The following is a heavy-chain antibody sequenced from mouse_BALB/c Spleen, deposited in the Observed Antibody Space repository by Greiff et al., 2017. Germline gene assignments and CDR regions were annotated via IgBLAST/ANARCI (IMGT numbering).Heavy chain of an antibody. CDR2: ISYSGST. CDR1: GYSITSDYA. Sequence: EVKLMESGPGLVKPSQSLSLTCTVTGYSITSDYAWNWIRQFPGNKLEWMGYISYSGSTSYNPSLKSRISITRDTSKNQFFLQLNSVTTEDTATYYCARGEGYYAMDYWGQGTSVTVSS. J-gene: IGHJ4*01. CDR3: ARGEGYYAMDY. V-gene: IGHV3-2*02.